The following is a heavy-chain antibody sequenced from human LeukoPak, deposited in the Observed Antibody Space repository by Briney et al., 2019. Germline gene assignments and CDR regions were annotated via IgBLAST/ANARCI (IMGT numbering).Heavy chain of an antibody. CDR1: GGSISSYY. CDR2: IYYSGST. J-gene: IGHJ5*01. Sequence: SETLSLTCTVSGGSISSYYWSWIRQPPGKGLEWIGYIYYSGSTNYNPSLKSRVTISVDTSKNQFSLKLSSVTAADTAVYYCARVYYYDSSGHNWFDSWGQGTLVTVSS. V-gene: IGHV4-59*12. D-gene: IGHD3-22*01. CDR3: ARVYYYDSSGHNWFDS.